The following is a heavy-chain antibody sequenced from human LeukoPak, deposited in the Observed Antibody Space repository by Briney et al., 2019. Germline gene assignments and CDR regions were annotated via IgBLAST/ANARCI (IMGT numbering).Heavy chain of an antibody. CDR3: ARPDGNAFDI. Sequence: LIGRIYTSGSTNYNPSLKSRVTISVDTSKNQFSLKLSSVTAADTAVYYCARPDGNAFDIWGQGTMVTVSS. V-gene: IGHV4-61*02. D-gene: IGHD2-15*01. J-gene: IGHJ3*02. CDR2: IYTSGST.